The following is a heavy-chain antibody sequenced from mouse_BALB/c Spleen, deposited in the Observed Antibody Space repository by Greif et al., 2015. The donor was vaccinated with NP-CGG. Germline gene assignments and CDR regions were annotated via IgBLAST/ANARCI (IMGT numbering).Heavy chain of an antibody. Sequence: VQLKESGGGLVKPGGSLKLSCAASGFTFSDYYMYWVRQTPEKRLEWVATISDGGSYTYYPDSVKGRFTISRDNAKNNLYLQMGSLKSEDTAMYYCAREDGYDAMDYWGQGTSVTVSS. J-gene: IGHJ4*01. CDR3: AREDGYDAMDY. CDR2: ISDGGSYT. V-gene: IGHV5-4*02. CDR1: GFTFSDYY. D-gene: IGHD1-2*01.